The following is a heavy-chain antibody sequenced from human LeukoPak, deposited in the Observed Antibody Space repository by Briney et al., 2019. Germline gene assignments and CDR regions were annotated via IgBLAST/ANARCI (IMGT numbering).Heavy chain of an antibody. D-gene: IGHD3-22*01. V-gene: IGHV4-31*03. CDR3: ARDSSGSVDY. CDR2: IYYSGST. Sequence: PSETLSPTCTVYGGSFSGYYWSWIRQHPGKGLEWIGYIYYSGSTYYNPSLKSRVTISVDTSKNQFSLKLSSVTAADTAVYYCARDSSGSVDYWGQGTLVTVSS. J-gene: IGHJ4*02. CDR1: GGSFSGYY.